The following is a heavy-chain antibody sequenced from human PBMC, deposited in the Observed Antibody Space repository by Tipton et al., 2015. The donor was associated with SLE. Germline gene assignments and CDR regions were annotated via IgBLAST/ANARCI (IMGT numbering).Heavy chain of an antibody. CDR3: ARARGYSYGYGPYYYYMDV. CDR2: IYYSGST. CDR1: GGSISSYY. J-gene: IGHJ6*03. Sequence: LRLSCTVSGGSISSYYWSWIRQPPGKGLEWIGYIYYSGSTNYNPSLKSRVTISVDTSKNHFSLKLSSVTAADTAVYYCARARGYSYGYGPYYYYMDVWGKGTTVTVSS. V-gene: IGHV4-59*01. D-gene: IGHD5-18*01.